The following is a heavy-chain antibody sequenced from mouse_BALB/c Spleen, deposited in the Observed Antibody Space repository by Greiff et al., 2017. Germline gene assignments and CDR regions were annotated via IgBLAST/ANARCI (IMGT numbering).Heavy chain of an antibody. CDR3: ARKNYDYPYYAMDY. J-gene: IGHJ4*01. CDR2: IWSGGST. CDR1: GFSLTSYG. Sequence: VHLVESGPGLVQPSQSLSITCTVSGFSLTSYGVHWVRQSPGKGLEWLGVIWSGGSTDYNAAFISRLSISKDNSKSQVFFKMNSLQANDTAIYYCARKNYDYPYYAMDYWGQGTSVTVSS. V-gene: IGHV2-2*02. D-gene: IGHD2-4*01.